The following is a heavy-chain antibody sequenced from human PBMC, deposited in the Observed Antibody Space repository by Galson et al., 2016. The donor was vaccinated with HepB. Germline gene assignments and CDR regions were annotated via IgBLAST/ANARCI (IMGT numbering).Heavy chain of an antibody. CDR1: GFTFSSHS. J-gene: IGHJ4*02. CDR2: ITGGSKTN. Sequence: SLRLSCAASGFTFSSHSMNWVRQAPGKGLEWVSYITGGSKTNFYADSVKGRFTISRDNAKSSLYLQMNRPRDEDTAMYYCAREDRNYSLDWGRGTLVTVSS. V-gene: IGHV3-48*02. CDR3: AREDRNYSLD. D-gene: IGHD1-14*01.